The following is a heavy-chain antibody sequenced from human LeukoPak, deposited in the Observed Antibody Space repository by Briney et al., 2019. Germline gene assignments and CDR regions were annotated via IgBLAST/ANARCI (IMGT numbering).Heavy chain of an antibody. J-gene: IGHJ4*02. CDR2: IYYSGRT. V-gene: IGHV4-39*01. CDR3: ARKGNHFWSGYYTGLTGEYYFDY. CDR1: GGSISSSSYY. Sequence: SETLSLTCTVSGGSISSSSYYWGWIRQPPGKGLEWIGSIYYSGRTYYNPSLKSRVTISVDTSKNQFSLKLSSVTAADTAVYYCARKGNHFWSGYYTGLTGEYYFDYWGQGTLVTVSS. D-gene: IGHD3-3*02.